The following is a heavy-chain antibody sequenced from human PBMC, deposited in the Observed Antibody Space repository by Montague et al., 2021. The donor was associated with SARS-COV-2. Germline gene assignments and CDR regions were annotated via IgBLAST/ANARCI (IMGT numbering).Heavy chain of an antibody. V-gene: IGHV4-59*02. CDR1: GDSVDSDC. CDR2: IHYTGST. D-gene: IGHD3/OR15-3a*01. CDR3: AREQDWTSHFDL. J-gene: IGHJ4*02. Sequence: SETLSLTCTVSGDSVDSDCWSWVCHPQAARIEWIGHIHYTGSTGNNPNLKSRTSISADASKNAHSLRLASVSAADTAVYYCAREQDWTSHFDLWGQGILVTVSS.